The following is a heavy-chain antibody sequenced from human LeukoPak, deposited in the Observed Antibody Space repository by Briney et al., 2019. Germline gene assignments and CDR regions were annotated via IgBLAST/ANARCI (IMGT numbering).Heavy chain of an antibody. Sequence: RGSLRLSCAASGFTFSSYAMHWVRQAPGKGLEWVAVISYDGSNKYYADSVKGRFTISRDNSKNTLYLQMNSLRAEDTDVYYCARDRKPWRAGAFDIWGQGTMVTVSS. J-gene: IGHJ3*02. CDR3: ARDRKPWRAGAFDI. V-gene: IGHV3-30*04. CDR2: ISYDGSNK. CDR1: GFTFSSYA. D-gene: IGHD1-26*01.